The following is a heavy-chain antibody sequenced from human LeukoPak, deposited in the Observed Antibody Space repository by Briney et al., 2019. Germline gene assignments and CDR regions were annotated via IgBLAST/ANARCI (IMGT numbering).Heavy chain of an antibody. CDR2: INPSGGST. D-gene: IGHD1-26*01. CDR1: GYTFTGYY. CDR3: AQYIVGATCNY. V-gene: IGHV1-46*01. J-gene: IGHJ4*02. Sequence: ASVKVSCKASGYTFTGYYMHWVRQAPGQGLEWMGIINPSGGSTSYAQKFQGRVTMTTDTSTSTAYMELRSLRSDDTAVYYCAQYIVGATCNYWGQGTLVTVSS.